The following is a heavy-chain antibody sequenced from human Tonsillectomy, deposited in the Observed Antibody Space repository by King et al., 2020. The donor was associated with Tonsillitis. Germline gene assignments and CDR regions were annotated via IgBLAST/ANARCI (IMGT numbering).Heavy chain of an antibody. J-gene: IGHJ6*02. V-gene: IGHV3-11*06. CDR2: ISTGSTET. CDR1: GLTFSDFY. CDR3: VRGHPGLEF. Sequence: VQLVESGGGLVKPGGSLRLSCAASGLTFSDFYMTWVRQAPGKGLEWVSYISTGSTETKYADSVRGRFTISRDDAKNSLYLQMNSLRAEDTALYYCVRGHPGLEFWGQGTTVTVSS.